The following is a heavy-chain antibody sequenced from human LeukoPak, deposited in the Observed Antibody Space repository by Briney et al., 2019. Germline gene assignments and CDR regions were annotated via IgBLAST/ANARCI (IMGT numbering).Heavy chain of an antibody. Sequence: PSETLSLTCAVYGGSFSGYYWRWIRQPPGKGLEWIGEINHSGSTNYNPSLKSRVTISVDTSKNQFSPKLSSVTAADTAVYYCARVGGVAWYGKDYWGQGTLVTVSS. CDR3: ARVGGVAWYGKDY. CDR2: INHSGST. D-gene: IGHD6-13*01. J-gene: IGHJ4*02. CDR1: GGSFSGYY. V-gene: IGHV4-34*01.